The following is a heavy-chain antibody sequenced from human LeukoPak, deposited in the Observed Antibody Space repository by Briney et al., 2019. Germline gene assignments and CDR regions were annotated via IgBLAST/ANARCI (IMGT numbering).Heavy chain of an antibody. V-gene: IGHV4-34*01. CDR2: INHSGST. J-gene: IGHJ5*02. Sequence: PSETLSLTCAVYGGSFSGYYWSWIRQPPGKGLEWIGEINHSGSTNYNPSLKSRVTISVDTSKNQFSLKLSSVTAADTAVYYCACSEYNWFDPWGQGTLVTVSS. D-gene: IGHD3-10*01. CDR3: ACSEYNWFDP. CDR1: GGSFSGYY.